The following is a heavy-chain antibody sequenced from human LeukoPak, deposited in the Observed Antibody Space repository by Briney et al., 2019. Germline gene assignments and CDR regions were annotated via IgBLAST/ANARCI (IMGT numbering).Heavy chain of an antibody. Sequence: GGSLRLSCEASGFTFSRYAMHWVRQAPGKGLEWVAVISHDGTNEYFVDSVKGRFTISRSNSKNTVYLQMNSLRTEDTALYYCARDASSDYDLGRYDFDHWGQGTLVTVSS. D-gene: IGHD5-12*01. CDR2: ISHDGTNE. CDR1: GFTFSRYA. CDR3: ARDASSDYDLGRYDFDH. V-gene: IGHV3-30*04. J-gene: IGHJ4*02.